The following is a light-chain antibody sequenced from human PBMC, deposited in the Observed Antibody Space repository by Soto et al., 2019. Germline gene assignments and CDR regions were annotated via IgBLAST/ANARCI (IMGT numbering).Light chain of an antibody. CDR2: GAS. J-gene: IGKJ4*01. CDR1: QSVSSN. Sequence: EIVMTQSPATLSVSPGERTTLSCRASQSVSSNLAWYQQRPGQAPRLLIYGASTRATGIPARFSGSGSGTELTLTNSSLQSEDFAVYYCQQYNNWPPVTFGGGTKVEIK. CDR3: QQYNNWPPVT. V-gene: IGKV3-15*01.